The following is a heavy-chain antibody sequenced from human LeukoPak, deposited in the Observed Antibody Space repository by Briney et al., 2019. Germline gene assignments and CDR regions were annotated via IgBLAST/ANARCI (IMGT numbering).Heavy chain of an antibody. CDR3: ARDGDGILFDY. Sequence: GASVKVSCKASGYTFTSYAMHWVRQAPGQRLEWMGWINAGNGNTKYSQKFQGRVTVTRDTSASTAYMELSSLRSEDTAVYYCARDGDGILFDYWGQGTLVTVSS. D-gene: IGHD2-21*01. J-gene: IGHJ4*02. CDR1: GYTFTSYA. V-gene: IGHV1-3*01. CDR2: INAGNGNT.